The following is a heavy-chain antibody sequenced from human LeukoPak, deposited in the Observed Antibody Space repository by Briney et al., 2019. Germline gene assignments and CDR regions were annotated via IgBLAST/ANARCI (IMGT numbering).Heavy chain of an antibody. J-gene: IGHJ4*02. V-gene: IGHV4-59*01. CDR2: IYYSGST. Sequence: PSETLSLTCTVSGGSISSYYWSWIRQPPGKGLEWIGYIYYSGSTNYNPSLKSRVTISVDTSKNQFSLKLSSVTAADTAVYYCARGSGWYGGYFDYWGQGTLVTVSS. CDR3: ARGSGWYGGYFDY. CDR1: GGSISSYY. D-gene: IGHD6-19*01.